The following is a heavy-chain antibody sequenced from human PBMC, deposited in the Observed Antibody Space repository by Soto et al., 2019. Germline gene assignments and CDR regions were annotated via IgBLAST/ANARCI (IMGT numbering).Heavy chain of an antibody. V-gene: IGHV1-18*04. D-gene: IGHD3-3*01. CDR3: ARITILGLPWDS. CDR1: GYTFSSYG. CDR2: ISAYNGNT. J-gene: IGHJ4*02. Sequence: QVQLVQSGAEMKKPGASVKVSCKASGYTFSSYGISWVRQAPGQGLEWMGRISAYNGNTNYAQKFQGRVTMTTDTSTSTAYLELRSLRSDDTAVYYCARITILGLPWDSWGQGTLVTVSS.